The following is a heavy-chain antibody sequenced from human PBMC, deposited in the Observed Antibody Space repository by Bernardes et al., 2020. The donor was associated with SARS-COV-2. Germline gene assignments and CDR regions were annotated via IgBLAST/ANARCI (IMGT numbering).Heavy chain of an antibody. CDR3: GRFGITATIDY. Sequence: AGSLRLSCAAPGFTSSGSWMTGARQASGEGLEGVDTIKEDGSEKYYVDSVKGRFTISRDNAKNSLYLQTNSLRAEDTALYYCGRFGITATIDYWGQGTLVTVSS. J-gene: IGHJ4*02. CDR2: IKEDGSEK. CDR1: GFTSSGSW. D-gene: IGHD1-20*01. V-gene: IGHV3-7*01.